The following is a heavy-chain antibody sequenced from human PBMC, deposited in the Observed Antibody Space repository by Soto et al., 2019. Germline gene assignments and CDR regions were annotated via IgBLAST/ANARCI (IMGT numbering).Heavy chain of an antibody. Sequence: GESLKISCKGSGYSFTSYWIGWVRQMPGKGLEWMGIIYPGDSDTRYSPSFQGQVTISADKSISTAYLQWSSLKASDTAMYYCARHHYGSGSYYYYYGMDGWGQGTTVTVSS. J-gene: IGHJ6*02. CDR3: ARHHYGSGSYYYYYGMDG. CDR1: GYSFTSYW. CDR2: IYPGDSDT. D-gene: IGHD3-10*01. V-gene: IGHV5-51*01.